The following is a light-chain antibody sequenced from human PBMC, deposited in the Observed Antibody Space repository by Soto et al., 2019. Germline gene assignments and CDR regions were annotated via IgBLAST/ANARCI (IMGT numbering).Light chain of an antibody. V-gene: IGLV2-14*01. CDR1: SSDVGIYNY. Sequence: QSALTQHASVSGSPGQSITISCTGPSSDVGIYNYVSWYQQHPGKAPKLMIYQVTNRPSGVSNRFSGSKSGNTASLTISGLQAEDEADYYCSSYTGSTNYVFGTGTKVTV. J-gene: IGLJ1*01. CDR3: SSYTGSTNYV. CDR2: QVT.